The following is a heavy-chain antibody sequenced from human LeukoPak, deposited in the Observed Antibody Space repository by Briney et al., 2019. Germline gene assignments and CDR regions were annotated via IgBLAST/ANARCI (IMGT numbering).Heavy chain of an antibody. CDR2: ISSSSSTI. D-gene: IGHD3-10*01. V-gene: IGHV3-48*04. J-gene: IGHJ4*02. CDR3: AREVWFGESSTFDY. CDR1: GFTFSSYS. Sequence: GGSLRLSCAASGFTFSSYSMNWVRQAPGKGLEWVSYISSSSSTIYYADSVKGRFTISRDNAKNSLYLQMNSLRAEDTAVYYCAREVWFGESSTFDYWGQGTLVTVSS.